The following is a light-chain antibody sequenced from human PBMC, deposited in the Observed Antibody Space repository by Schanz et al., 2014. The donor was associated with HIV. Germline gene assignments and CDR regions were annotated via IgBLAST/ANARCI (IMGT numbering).Light chain of an antibody. CDR2: DTN. CDR3: QSYDIANPGV. V-gene: IGLV6-57*04. CDR1: SGTFVGMP. J-gene: IGLJ3*02. Sequence: NFMLTQPLSMSESPGKTVTISCTRSSGTFVGMPVQWYKQRPDSAPTVVIFDTNQRPSGVPDRFSGSIDSSSNSASLTISGLETEDEADYYCQSYDIANPGVFGGGTKLTVL.